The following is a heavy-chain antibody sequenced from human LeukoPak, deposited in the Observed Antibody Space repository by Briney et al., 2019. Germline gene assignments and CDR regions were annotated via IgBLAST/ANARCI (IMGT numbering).Heavy chain of an antibody. CDR3: ANGAAGRYCSSTTCYR. CDR2: ISADGGDT. Sequence: PGGSLRLSCAASGFTFTSYSMTWVCQAPGKGLEWVSAISADGGDTYYADSVKGRFTISRDNPKNTLFLQMSSLRVEDTAVYYCANGAAGRYCSSTTCYRWGQGTLVTVSS. J-gene: IGHJ4*02. V-gene: IGHV3-23*01. CDR1: GFTFTSYS. D-gene: IGHD2-2*01.